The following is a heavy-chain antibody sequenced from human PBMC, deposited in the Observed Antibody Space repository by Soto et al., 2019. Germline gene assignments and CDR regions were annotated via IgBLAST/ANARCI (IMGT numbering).Heavy chain of an antibody. CDR3: ARGLKDCTNGVCYRPEDAFDI. CDR2: MNPNSGNT. D-gene: IGHD2-8*01. V-gene: IGHV1-8*01. CDR1: GYTFTSYD. Sequence: ASVKVSCKASGYTFTSYDINWVRQATGQGLEWMGWMNPNSGNTGYAQKFQGRVTMTRNTSISTAYMELSSLRSEDTAVYYCARGLKDCTNGVCYRPEDAFDIWGQGTMVTVSS. J-gene: IGHJ3*02.